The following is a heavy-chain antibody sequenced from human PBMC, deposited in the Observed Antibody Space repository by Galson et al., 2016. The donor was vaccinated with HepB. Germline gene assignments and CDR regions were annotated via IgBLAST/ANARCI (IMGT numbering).Heavy chain of an antibody. Sequence: SLRLSCAASGFTFSSYAMYWVRQAPGQGLEWVAVISYAGSNKYYADSVKGRFTISSDNSKNTLFLQMHSLRAEDTAVYYCAKEPAPVGSYGVYYYYGMDVWGQGTTVTVSS. V-gene: IGHV3-30*18. CDR2: ISYAGSNK. J-gene: IGHJ6*02. CDR3: AKEPAPVGSYGVYYYYGMDV. CDR1: GFTFSSYA. D-gene: IGHD1-26*01.